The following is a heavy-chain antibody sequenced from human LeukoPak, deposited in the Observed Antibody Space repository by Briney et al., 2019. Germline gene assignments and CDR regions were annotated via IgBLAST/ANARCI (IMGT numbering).Heavy chain of an antibody. CDR1: GFTFSDRG. CDR2: IWYNGSKK. CDR3: ARDPYGSGDGYFDY. Sequence: GRSLRLSCAASGFTFSDRGMHWVRQAPGKGLEWVAIIWYNGSKKYYAESVKGRFTISRDNSKNTLYLQMSSLRAEDTAVYYCARDPYGSGDGYFDYWGQGTLVTVSS. D-gene: IGHD3-10*01. V-gene: IGHV3-33*01. J-gene: IGHJ4*02.